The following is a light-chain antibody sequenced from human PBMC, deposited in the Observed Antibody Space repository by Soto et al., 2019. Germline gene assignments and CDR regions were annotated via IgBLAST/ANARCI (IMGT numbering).Light chain of an antibody. CDR1: HSVLSSSNNKTY. V-gene: IGKV4-1*01. CDR3: QQYYTSPLT. J-gene: IGKJ1*01. CDR2: WAS. Sequence: DLVLTSSPDSLTLSLCERATINCKSSHSVLSSSNNKTYLAWYEQKPRQPPNLLINWASTRASGVPDRFSGSGSGTDFTLTISSLQAEDVAVYYCQQYYTSPLTFGQGTKVDI.